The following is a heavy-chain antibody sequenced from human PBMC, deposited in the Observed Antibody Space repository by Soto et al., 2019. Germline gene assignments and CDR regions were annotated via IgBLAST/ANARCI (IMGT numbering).Heavy chain of an antibody. D-gene: IGHD3-22*01. J-gene: IGHJ4*02. CDR1: GVSFSGYY. CDR3: ARGGDYDSSGSLDY. Sequence: SETLSLTCAVYGVSFSGYYWIWIRQPPGKGLEWIGEINHSGSTNYNPSLKSRVTISVDTSKNQFSLKLSSVTAADTAVYYCARGGDYDSSGSLDYWGQGTLVTVSS. V-gene: IGHV4-34*01. CDR2: INHSGST.